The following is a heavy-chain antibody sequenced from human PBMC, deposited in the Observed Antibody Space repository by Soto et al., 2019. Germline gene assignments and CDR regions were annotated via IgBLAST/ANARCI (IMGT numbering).Heavy chain of an antibody. Sequence: ASVKVSCKVSGYTLTELSMHWVRQAPGKGLEWMGGFDPEDGETIYAQKFQGRVTMTEDTSTDTAYMELSSLRSEDTAVYYCATGTYSGGFVWFDPGGQGPLVTVSS. CDR2: FDPEDGET. CDR3: ATGTYSGGFVWFDP. CDR1: GYTLTELS. D-gene: IGHD6-19*01. V-gene: IGHV1-24*01. J-gene: IGHJ5*02.